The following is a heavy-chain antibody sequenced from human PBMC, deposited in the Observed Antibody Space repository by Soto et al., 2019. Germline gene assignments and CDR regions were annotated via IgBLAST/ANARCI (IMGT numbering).Heavy chain of an antibody. V-gene: IGHV4-34*01. CDR1: GGSFSGYY. D-gene: IGHD3-16*01. CDR2: INHSGST. Sequence: QVQLQQWGAGLLKPSETLSLTCAVYGGSFSGYYWSWIRQPPGKGLEWIGEINHSGSTNYNPSLKSRVTISVDTSKNQFSRKLSSVTAADTAVYYCARGLGYYFDYWGQGTLVTVSS. J-gene: IGHJ4*02. CDR3: ARGLGYYFDY.